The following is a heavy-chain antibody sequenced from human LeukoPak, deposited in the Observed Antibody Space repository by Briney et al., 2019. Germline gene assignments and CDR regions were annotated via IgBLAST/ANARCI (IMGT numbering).Heavy chain of an antibody. CDR1: GGSISYSSYY. Sequence: SETLSLTCTVSGGSISYSSYYWGWIRQPPGKGLEWIGSIYYSGSTYYNSSLKSRVTISVDTSKNQLSLKLSSVTAADTAVYYCARWSGSVTTRNYYYYMDVWGEGTTVTVSS. CDR3: ARWSGSVTTRNYYYYMDV. D-gene: IGHD1-1*01. J-gene: IGHJ6*03. V-gene: IGHV4-39*01. CDR2: IYYSGST.